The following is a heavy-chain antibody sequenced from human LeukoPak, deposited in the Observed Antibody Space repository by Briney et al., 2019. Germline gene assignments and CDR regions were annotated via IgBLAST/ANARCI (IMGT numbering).Heavy chain of an antibody. V-gene: IGHV3-15*01. CDR2: IKSKVDGGTT. J-gene: IGHJ4*02. CDR3: STGGYYLDY. D-gene: IGHD3-16*01. CDR1: GFTFSNAW. Sequence: GGSLRLSCAGSGFTFSNAWMNWVRQAPGKGLEWVGRIKSKVDGGTTDYAAPVKGRFIVSRDDSRNTVYLQMNSLKTEDTAVYYCSTGGYYLDYWGQGTLVTVPS.